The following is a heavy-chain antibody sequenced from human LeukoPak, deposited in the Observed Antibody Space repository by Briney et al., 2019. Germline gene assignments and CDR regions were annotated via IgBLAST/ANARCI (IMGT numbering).Heavy chain of an antibody. CDR1: GYTFTDYY. CDR3: ARDLRGLQGSDP. Sequence: ASVKVSCKASGYTFTDYYMHWVRQAPGQRLEWMGGIIPIFGTANYAQKFQGRVTITADESTSTAYMELSSLRSEDTAVYYCARDLRGLQGSDPWGQGTLVTVSS. J-gene: IGHJ5*02. D-gene: IGHD4-11*01. V-gene: IGHV1-69*13. CDR2: IIPIFGTA.